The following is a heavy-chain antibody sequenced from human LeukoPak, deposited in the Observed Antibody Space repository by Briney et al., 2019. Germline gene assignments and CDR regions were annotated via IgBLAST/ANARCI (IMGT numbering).Heavy chain of an antibody. Sequence: GGSLRLSCAASGFTFSSYEMNWVRQAPGKGLEWVSYISSSGSTIYYADSVKGRFTISRDNAKNTLYLQMNSLRAEDTAVYYCARDWFHAIDYWGQGTLVTVSS. CDR2: ISSSGSTI. CDR1: GFTFSSYE. V-gene: IGHV3-48*03. J-gene: IGHJ4*02. D-gene: IGHD2/OR15-2a*01. CDR3: ARDWFHAIDY.